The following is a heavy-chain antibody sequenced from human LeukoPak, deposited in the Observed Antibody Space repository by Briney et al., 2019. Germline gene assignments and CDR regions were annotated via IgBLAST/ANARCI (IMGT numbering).Heavy chain of an antibody. CDR3: ARAGLNGDVDY. V-gene: IGHV4-34*01. CDR2: INHSGST. D-gene: IGHD4-17*01. J-gene: IGHJ4*02. Sequence: PSETLSLTCSVYGGSFCGFYWSWIRPPPGKGLEWIVEINHSGSTNYNPSLKSRLTISVDTSETQFPLTRRSVTAADAAVYFCARAGLNGDVDYWGQGTMVTVSS. CDR1: GGSFCGFY.